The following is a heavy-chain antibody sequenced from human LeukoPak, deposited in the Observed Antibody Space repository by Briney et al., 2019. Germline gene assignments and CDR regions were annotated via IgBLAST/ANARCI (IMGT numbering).Heavy chain of an antibody. V-gene: IGHV4-34*01. Sequence: SETLSLTCAVYGGSFSGYYWSWIRQPPGKGLEWIGEINHSGSTNYNPSLKSRVTISVDTSKNQFSLKLSSVTAADTAVYYCARVSIAMAGFDYWGQGTLVTVSS. J-gene: IGHJ4*02. CDR3: ARVSIAMAGFDY. D-gene: IGHD6-19*01. CDR2: INHSGST. CDR1: GGSFSGYY.